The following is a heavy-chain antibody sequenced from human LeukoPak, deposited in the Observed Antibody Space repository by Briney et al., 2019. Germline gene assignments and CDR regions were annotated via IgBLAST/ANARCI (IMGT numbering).Heavy chain of an antibody. D-gene: IGHD2-15*01. CDR3: AKGVGYCSGGSCGFFDY. J-gene: IGHJ4*02. CDR1: GFTFSSYG. V-gene: IGHV3-30*18. CDR2: ISYDGSNK. Sequence: GGSLRLSCAASGFTFSSYGMHWVRQAPGKGLEWVAVISYDGSNKYYPDSVKGRFTISRDNSKNTLYLQMNSLRAEDTAVYYCAKGVGYCSGGSCGFFDYWGQGTLVTVSS.